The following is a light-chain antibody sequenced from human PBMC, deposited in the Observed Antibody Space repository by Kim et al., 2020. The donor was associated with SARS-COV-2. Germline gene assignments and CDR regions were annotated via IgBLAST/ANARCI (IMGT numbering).Light chain of an antibody. CDR2: GAS. CDR3: QQYGSSPPMYT. CDR1: QSVSSSY. Sequence: PGERATLSCRASQSVSSSYLAWYQQKPGQAPGLLIYGASSRATGIPDRFSGSGSGTDFTLTITRLEPEDFAVYYCQQYGSSPPMYTFGQGTKLEI. V-gene: IGKV3-20*01. J-gene: IGKJ2*01.